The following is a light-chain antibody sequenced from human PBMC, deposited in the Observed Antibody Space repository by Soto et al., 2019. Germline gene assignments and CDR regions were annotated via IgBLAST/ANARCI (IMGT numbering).Light chain of an antibody. CDR3: SSYTSSSTYV. Sequence: QSVLTQPPSVSGSPGQSVTISCTGTSSDVGSYNRVSWYQQPPGTAPKLMIYEVSNRPSGVPDRFSGSKSGNTASLTISGLQAEVVADYYCSSYTSSSTYVFGTGTKVTVL. J-gene: IGLJ1*01. V-gene: IGLV2-18*02. CDR2: EVS. CDR1: SSDVGSYNR.